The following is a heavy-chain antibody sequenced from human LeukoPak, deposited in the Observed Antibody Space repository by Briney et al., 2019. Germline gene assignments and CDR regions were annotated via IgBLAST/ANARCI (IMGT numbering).Heavy chain of an antibody. V-gene: IGHV1-46*01. CDR1: GYTFTSYY. CDR2: INPSGGST. CDR3: ARGDCSSTSCYGSDYYYYMDV. Sequence: ASVKVSCKASGYTFTSYYMHWVRQAPGQGLEWMGIINPSGGSTSYAQKFQGRVTMTRDMSTSTVYMELSSLRSEDTAVYYCARGDCSSTSCYGSDYYYYMDVWGKGTTVTISS. J-gene: IGHJ6*03. D-gene: IGHD2-2*01.